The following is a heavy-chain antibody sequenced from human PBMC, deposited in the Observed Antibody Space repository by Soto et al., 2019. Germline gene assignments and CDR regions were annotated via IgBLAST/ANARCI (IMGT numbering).Heavy chain of an antibody. V-gene: IGHV4-61*01. Sequence: SETLSLPCTVSGVSVSRDTSNWSWLRQPPGKGMEWIGNIPYSGHASYSPSLAGRVTISADTSKNQFSLKLTYVTAADTALYYWGKGGSHWFGPGGQGVLVTVSS. CDR1: GVSVSRDTSN. J-gene: IGHJ5*02. CDR2: IPYSGHA. CDR3: GKGGSHWFGP.